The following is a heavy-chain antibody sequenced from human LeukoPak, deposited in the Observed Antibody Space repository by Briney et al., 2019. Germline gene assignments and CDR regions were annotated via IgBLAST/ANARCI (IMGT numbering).Heavy chain of an antibody. J-gene: IGHJ4*02. CDR3: ARIERSSYSLGFDY. D-gene: IGHD6-6*01. CDR1: GGSISSGGYY. Sequence: SETLSLTCTVSGGSISSGGYYWSWIRQHPGKGLEWIGHIYYSGTSFYNPPLTSRVTISVDTSKNQFSLKLTSVNDADTAVYYCARIERSSYSLGFDYWGQGTLVTVSS. V-gene: IGHV4-31*03. CDR2: IYYSGTS.